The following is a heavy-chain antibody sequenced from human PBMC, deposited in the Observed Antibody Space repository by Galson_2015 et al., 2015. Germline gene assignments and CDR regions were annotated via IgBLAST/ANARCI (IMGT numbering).Heavy chain of an antibody. V-gene: IGHV3-23*01. J-gene: IGHJ4*02. CDR3: AKIGGYDSEFDY. CDR2: ISGSGGST. CDR1: GFTFSSYA. D-gene: IGHD5-12*01. Sequence: SLRLSCAASGFTFSSYAMSWVRQAPGKGLEWVSAISGSGGSTYYADSVKGRFTISRDNSKNTLYLQTNSLRAEDTAVYYCAKIGGYDSEFDYWGQGTLVTVSS.